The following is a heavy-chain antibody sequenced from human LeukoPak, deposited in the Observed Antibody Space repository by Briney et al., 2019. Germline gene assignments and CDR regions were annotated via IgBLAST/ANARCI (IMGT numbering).Heavy chain of an antibody. D-gene: IGHD2-8*01. Sequence: GGSLRLSCAASGFTVSSNYMSWVRQAPGKGLEWVSVIYSGGSTYYADSVKGRFTISRDISKNTLYLQMNSLRAEDTAVYYCARPLEGDCTNGVCRENWFDPWGQGTLVTVSS. CDR1: GFTVSSNY. J-gene: IGHJ5*02. CDR2: IYSGGST. V-gene: IGHV3-66*04. CDR3: ARPLEGDCTNGVCRENWFDP.